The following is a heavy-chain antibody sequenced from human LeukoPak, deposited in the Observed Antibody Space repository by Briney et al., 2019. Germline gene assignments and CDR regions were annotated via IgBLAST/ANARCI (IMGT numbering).Heavy chain of an antibody. V-gene: IGHV5-51*01. D-gene: IGHD3-10*01. CDR1: GYSFTSYW. J-gene: IGHJ3*01. Sequence: GESLKISCKGLGYSFTSYWIGWARQLPGKGLEWMGTSNPGNSDTRYSPSFQGQVTISADKSLSTASLQWSSLKASDTAMYYCARRPGLTHGFDLWGQGTMVTVSS. CDR3: ARRPGLTHGFDL. CDR2: SNPGNSDT.